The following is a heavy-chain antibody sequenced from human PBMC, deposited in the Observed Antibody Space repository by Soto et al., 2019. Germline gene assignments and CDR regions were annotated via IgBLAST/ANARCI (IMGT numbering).Heavy chain of an antibody. J-gene: IGHJ4*02. D-gene: IGHD5-12*01. Sequence: SETLSLTCTVSGGSISSYYWSWIRQPPGKGLEWIGYIYYSGSTNYNPSLKSRVTISVDTSKNQFSLKLSSVTAADTAVYYCARERYSGYAYNFDYWGQGTLVTVAS. V-gene: IGHV4-59*01. CDR2: IYYSGST. CDR1: GGSISSYY. CDR3: ARERYSGYAYNFDY.